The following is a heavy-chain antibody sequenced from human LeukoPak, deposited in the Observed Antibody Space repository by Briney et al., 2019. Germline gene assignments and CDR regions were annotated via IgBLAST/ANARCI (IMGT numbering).Heavy chain of an antibody. CDR3: AELGITMIGGV. J-gene: IGHJ6*04. CDR1: EFTFSSYG. Sequence: GGSLRLSCAASEFTFSSYGMSWVRQAPGKGLEWVSAISGSGGSTYYADSVKGRFTISRDNAKNSLYLQMNSLRAEDTAVYYCAELGITMIGGVWGKGTTVTISP. V-gene: IGHV3-23*01. CDR2: ISGSGGST. D-gene: IGHD3-10*02.